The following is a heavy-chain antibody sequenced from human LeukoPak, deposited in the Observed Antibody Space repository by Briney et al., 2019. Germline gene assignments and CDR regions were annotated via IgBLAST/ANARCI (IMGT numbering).Heavy chain of an antibody. CDR3: ASPHDILTLGLG. V-gene: IGHV3-21*01. CDR1: GFTFSSYA. D-gene: IGHD3-9*01. CDR2: ISSSSSYI. Sequence: PGGSLRLSCAASGFTFSSYAMHWVRQAPGKGLEWVSSISSSSSYIYYADSVKGRFTISRDNAKNSLYLQMNSLRAEDTAVYYCASPHDILTLGLGWGQGTLVTVSS. J-gene: IGHJ4*02.